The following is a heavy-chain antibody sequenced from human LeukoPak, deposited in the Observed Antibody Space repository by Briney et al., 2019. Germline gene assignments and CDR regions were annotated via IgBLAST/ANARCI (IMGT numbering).Heavy chain of an antibody. D-gene: IGHD6-19*01. Sequence: GRSLRLSCAASGSTFSSYAMHWVRQAPGKGLEWVAVISYDGSNKYYADSVKGRFTISRDNSKNTLYLQMNSLRAEDTAVYYCAKPSYSSGWYSYFDYWGQGTLVTVSS. CDR3: AKPSYSSGWYSYFDY. CDR1: GSTFSSYA. J-gene: IGHJ4*02. CDR2: ISYDGSNK. V-gene: IGHV3-30-3*02.